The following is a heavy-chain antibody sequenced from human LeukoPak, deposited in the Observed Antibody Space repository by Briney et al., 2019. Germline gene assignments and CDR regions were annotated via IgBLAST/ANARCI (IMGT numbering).Heavy chain of an antibody. Sequence: GGSLRLSCAASGFTFNSYAMTWVRQAPGKGLEWVSGILQSGGDRYYSDSVKGRFTISRDNSKNTLYLQMNSLRAEDTAVYYCAKDTSHLPHYWGQGTLVTVSS. V-gene: IGHV3-23*01. J-gene: IGHJ4*02. CDR3: AKDTSHLPHY. CDR2: ILQSGGDR. CDR1: GFTFNSYA.